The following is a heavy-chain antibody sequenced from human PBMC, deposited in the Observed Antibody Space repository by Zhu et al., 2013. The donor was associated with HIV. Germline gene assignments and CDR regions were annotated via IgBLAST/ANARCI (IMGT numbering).Heavy chain of an antibody. CDR2: INHSGST. J-gene: IGHJ4*02. Sequence: VQLQQWGAGLLKPSETLSLTCAVYGGSFSGYYWSWIRQPPGKGLEWIGEINHSGSTNYNPSLKSRVTISVDTSKNQFSLKLSSVTAADTAVYYCARGVRRAFDYWGQGTLVTVSS. CDR3: ARGVRRAFDY. CDR1: GGSFSGYY. V-gene: IGHV4-34*01.